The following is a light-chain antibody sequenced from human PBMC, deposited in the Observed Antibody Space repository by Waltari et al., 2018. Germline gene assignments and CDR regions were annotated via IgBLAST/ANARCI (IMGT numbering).Light chain of an antibody. CDR3: IQTLQTPLT. V-gene: IGKV2-28*01. J-gene: IGKJ4*01. CDR2: LGS. Sequence: DIVVTQSTLSLPVTPGEPASISCRSSQSLLYSNGYNYLDWYLQKPGQSPQLLIYLGSNRASGVPDRFSGSGSGTDFTLKISRVEAEDVGVYYCIQTLQTPLTFGGGTKVEIK. CDR1: QSLLYSNGYNY.